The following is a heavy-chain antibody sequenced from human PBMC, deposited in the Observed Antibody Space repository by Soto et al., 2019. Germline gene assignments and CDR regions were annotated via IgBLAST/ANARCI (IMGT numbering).Heavy chain of an antibody. CDR3: ARGTTATNP. D-gene: IGHD2-2*01. CDR1: GFTFGSYS. CDR2: ISSSSSTI. J-gene: IGHJ3*01. V-gene: IGHV3-48*01. Sequence: GGSLILSCAASGFTFGSYSMNWVRQAPGKGLEWVSYISSSSSTIYYADSVKGRFTISRDNAKNSLYLQMNSLRAEDTAVYYCARGTTATNPWGQGTMVTVSS.